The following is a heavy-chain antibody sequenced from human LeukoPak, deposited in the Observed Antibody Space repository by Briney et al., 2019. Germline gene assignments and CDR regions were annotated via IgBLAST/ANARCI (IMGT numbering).Heavy chain of an antibody. CDR3: TRHRYYYYYMDV. CDR2: IRSKANSYAT. J-gene: IGHJ6*03. V-gene: IGHV3-73*01. CDR1: RFTFSGSA. Sequence: GGSLRLSCAASRFTFSGSAMHWVRQASGKGLEWVGRIRSKANSYATAYAASVKGRFTISRDDSKNTAYLQMNSLKTEDTAVYYCTRHRYYYYYMDVWGKGTTVTVSS.